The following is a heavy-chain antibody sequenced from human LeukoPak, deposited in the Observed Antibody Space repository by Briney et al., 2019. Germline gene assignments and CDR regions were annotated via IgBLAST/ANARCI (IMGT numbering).Heavy chain of an antibody. V-gene: IGHV3-21*01. Sequence: GGSLRLSCAASGFTFSSYSKNWVRQAPGEGLEWVSSISSSSSYIYYADSVKGRFTISRDNAKNSLYLQMNSLRAEDTAVYYCARDRTRGGSKRDFDYWGQGTLVTVSS. J-gene: IGHJ4*02. D-gene: IGHD3-16*01. CDR1: GFTFSSYS. CDR3: ARDRTRGGSKRDFDY. CDR2: ISSSSSYI.